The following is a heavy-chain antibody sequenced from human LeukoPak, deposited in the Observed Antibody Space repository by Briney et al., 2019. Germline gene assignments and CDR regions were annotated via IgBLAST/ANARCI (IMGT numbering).Heavy chain of an antibody. D-gene: IGHD3-22*01. CDR2: ISAYNGNT. V-gene: IGHV1-18*01. J-gene: IGHJ4*02. CDR1: GYTFTSYG. CDR3: ARDLVPPNYYDSSGYYPNFDY. Sequence: ASVKVSCKASGYTFTSYGISWVRQAPGQGLEWMGWISAYNGNTNYAQKLQGRVTMTTDTSTSTAYMELRSPRSDDTAVYYCARDLVPPNYYDSSGYYPNFDYWGQGTLVTVSS.